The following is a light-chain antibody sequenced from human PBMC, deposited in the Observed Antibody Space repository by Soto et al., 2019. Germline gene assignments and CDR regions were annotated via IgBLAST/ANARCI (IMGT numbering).Light chain of an antibody. CDR2: EGS. CDR1: SSNVGSYIL. V-gene: IGLV2-23*01. CDR3: CAYAGSSTWV. J-gene: IGLJ3*02. Sequence: QSVLTQPASVSGSPGQSITLSCTGTSSNVGSYILVSWYQQHPDRAPKLIIYEGSKRPSGVSNRFSGSKSGNTASLTISGLQAEDEADYYCCAYAGSSTWVFGGGTKLTVL.